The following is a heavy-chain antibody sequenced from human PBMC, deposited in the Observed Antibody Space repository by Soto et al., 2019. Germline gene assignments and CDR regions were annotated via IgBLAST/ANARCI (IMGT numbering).Heavy chain of an antibody. CDR3: AKHYVTATFYTHFDY. CDR2: IYYSGST. Sequence: SETLSLTCTVSGGSISSSTYYWCWIRQPPGKGLEWIGSIYYSGSTNYNPSLKSRVTISVDTSKNQFSLKLSSVTAADTAVYYCAKHYVTATFYTHFDYWGQGTLVTVSS. V-gene: IGHV4-39*01. D-gene: IGHD3-10*01. CDR1: GGSISSSTYY. J-gene: IGHJ4*02.